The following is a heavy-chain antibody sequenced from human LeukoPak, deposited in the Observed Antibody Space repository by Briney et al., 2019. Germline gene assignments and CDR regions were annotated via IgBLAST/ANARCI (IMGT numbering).Heavy chain of an antibody. CDR3: ARDIGETTVDY. D-gene: IGHD4-17*01. Sequence: ASVKVSCKASGYTFTGYYMHWVRQAPGQGLEWMGWINPNSGGTNYAQKFQGRVTMTRDASISTAYMELSRPRSDDTAVYYCARDIGETTVDYWGQGTLVTVSS. V-gene: IGHV1-2*02. CDR1: GYTFTGYY. J-gene: IGHJ4*02. CDR2: INPNSGGT.